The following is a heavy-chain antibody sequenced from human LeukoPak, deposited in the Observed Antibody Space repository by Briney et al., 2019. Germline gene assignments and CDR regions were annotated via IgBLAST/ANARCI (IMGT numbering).Heavy chain of an antibody. Sequence: PSQTLSLTCTVSGGSISSGSYYWNWIRQPAGKGLEYIGRIYTSGSTNYNPSLKSRVTISVDASKNQFSLKLSSVTAADTAVYYCAREVTRPGQNWFDPWGQGTLVTVSS. CDR1: GGSISSGSYY. J-gene: IGHJ5*02. D-gene: IGHD3-10*01. CDR3: AREVTRPGQNWFDP. CDR2: IYTSGST. V-gene: IGHV4-61*02.